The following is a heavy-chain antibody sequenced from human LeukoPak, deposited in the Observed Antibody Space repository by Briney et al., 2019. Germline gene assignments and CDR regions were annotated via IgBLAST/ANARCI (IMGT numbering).Heavy chain of an antibody. CDR3: ARDNSGWPNGYY. D-gene: IGHD6-19*01. CDR1: GGSISSSNW. J-gene: IGHJ4*02. Sequence: SETLSLTCAVSGGSISSSNWWSWVRQPPGKGLEWIGEIYHSGSTNYNPSLKSRVTVSVDKSKNQFSLKLNSVTAADTAVYYCARDNSGWPNGYYWGQGALVTVSS. CDR2: IYHSGST. V-gene: IGHV4-4*02.